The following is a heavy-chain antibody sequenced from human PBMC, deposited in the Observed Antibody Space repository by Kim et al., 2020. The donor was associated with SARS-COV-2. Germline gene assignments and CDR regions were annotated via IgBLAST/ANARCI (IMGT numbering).Heavy chain of an antibody. D-gene: IGHD1-7*01. Sequence: AQKFQGRVTMTRNTSISTAYMELSSLRSEDTAVYYCARALGYNWNYHGDYWGQGTLVTVSS. J-gene: IGHJ4*02. V-gene: IGHV1-8*01. CDR3: ARALGYNWNYHGDY.